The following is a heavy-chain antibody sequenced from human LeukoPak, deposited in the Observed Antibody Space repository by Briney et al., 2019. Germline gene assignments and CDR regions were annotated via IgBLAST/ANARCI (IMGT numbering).Heavy chain of an antibody. V-gene: IGHV4-34*01. J-gene: IGHJ6*03. CDR1: GGSFSGYY. D-gene: IGHD3-16*01. CDR2: INHSGST. CDR3: ARVVDPGGYNYFYYMDV. Sequence: SETLSLTCAVYGGSFSGYYWSWIRQPPGKGLEWIGEINHSGSTNYNPSLKSRVTISVDTSKNQLSLKLSSVTAADTAVYYCARVVDPGGYNYFYYMDVWGKGTTVTVSS.